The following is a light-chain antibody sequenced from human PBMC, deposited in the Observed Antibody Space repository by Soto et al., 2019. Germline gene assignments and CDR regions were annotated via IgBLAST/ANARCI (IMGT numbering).Light chain of an antibody. CDR1: QSVSSRH. Sequence: EIVLTQPPGTLSLSPGERSTLSCRASQSVSSRHLAWYQQKPGQAHRXXIYGASSRATGIPDRFSGSGSGTDLTITISRLQPEDFEVYYCQQYGSSPRTFGQGTKVDIK. J-gene: IGKJ1*01. CDR3: QQYGSSPRT. V-gene: IGKV3-20*01. CDR2: GAS.